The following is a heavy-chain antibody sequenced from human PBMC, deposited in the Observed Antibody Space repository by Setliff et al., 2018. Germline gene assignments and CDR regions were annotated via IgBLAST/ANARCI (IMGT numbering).Heavy chain of an antibody. CDR3: ARYITGTTPADY. Sequence: ASVKVSCKASGFVFTNYAITWVRQAPGQGLEWMGWISPIYGYTSYAQKFQDRVTITADTSTGTAYLELRSLTSDDTAVYYCARYITGTTPADYWGQGTLVTVSS. CDR2: ISPIYGYT. D-gene: IGHD1-7*01. V-gene: IGHV1-18*01. J-gene: IGHJ4*02. CDR1: GFVFTNYA.